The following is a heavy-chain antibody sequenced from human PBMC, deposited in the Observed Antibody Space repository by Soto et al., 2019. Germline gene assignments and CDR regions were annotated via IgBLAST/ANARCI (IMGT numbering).Heavy chain of an antibody. D-gene: IGHD5-12*01. Sequence: QLQLQESGPRLVKPAETLSLTCIVSGGSFSSSTYYGGWIRQPPGKGLEWIGSIFHSGSTYNNPSLKSRVTLSVDTSKNRFYLRLSSVTAADTAVYYCASAPGFNLFDSWGQGTLVTVSS. CDR3: ASAPGFNLFDS. V-gene: IGHV4-39*01. CDR1: GGSFSSSTYY. CDR2: IFHSGST. J-gene: IGHJ4*02.